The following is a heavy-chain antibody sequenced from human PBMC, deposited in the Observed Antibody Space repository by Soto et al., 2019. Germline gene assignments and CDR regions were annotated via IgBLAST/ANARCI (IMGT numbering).Heavy chain of an antibody. CDR3: ARGPYPYFNDY. D-gene: IGHD2-8*01. CDR2: MNPNNNNT. CDR1: GYTFTSYD. J-gene: IGHJ4*02. V-gene: IGHV1-8*01. Sequence: ASVKVSCKASGYTFTSYDINWVRQATGQGLEWMGWMNPNNNNTGYAQKFQGRVTMTRNTSISTAYMELSSLGSEDTAVYYCARGPYPYFNDYWGQGTLVTAPQ.